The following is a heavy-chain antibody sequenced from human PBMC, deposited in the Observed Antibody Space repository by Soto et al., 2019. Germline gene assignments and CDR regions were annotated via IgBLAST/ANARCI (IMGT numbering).Heavy chain of an antibody. Sequence: PSETLSLTCTATGDSITSTDYYSGWIRQPPGKGLEWVASIYYSGSTYHTPSLKSRVTISVDTSKNKFSLKVTSVTAADTAVYYCARHWRAGYSTVFGVVMGWFDPWGQGTLVTVSS. D-gene: IGHD3-3*01. V-gene: IGHV4-39*01. J-gene: IGHJ5*02. CDR3: ARHWRAGYSTVFGVVMGWFDP. CDR1: GDSITSTDYY. CDR2: IYYSGST.